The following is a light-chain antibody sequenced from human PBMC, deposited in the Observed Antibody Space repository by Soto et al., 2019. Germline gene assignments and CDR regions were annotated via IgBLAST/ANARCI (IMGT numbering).Light chain of an antibody. CDR1: QSISSW. CDR3: QQYNSYSPLT. Sequence: DIQMTQSPSTLYGSVGDRVTITCRASQSISSWLAWYQQKPGKAPRLLIYKASDLQSGVPSRFSGSGSGTDFTLTISSLQPDDFATYSCQQYNSYSPLTFGGGTKVDIK. V-gene: IGKV1-5*03. J-gene: IGKJ4*01. CDR2: KAS.